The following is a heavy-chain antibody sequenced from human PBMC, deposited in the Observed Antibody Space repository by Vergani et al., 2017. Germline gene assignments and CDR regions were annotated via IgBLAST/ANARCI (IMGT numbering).Heavy chain of an antibody. CDR2: IYWNDDK. D-gene: IGHD2-21*02. V-gene: IGHV2-5*08. J-gene: IGHJ4*02. CDR3: AHRPGPFKYGGGDCPTYYFDY. CDR1: GFSLSNARMG. Sequence: QVTLQESGPVLVKPPETLTLTCTVSGFSLSNARMGVSWIRQPPGKALEWLALIYWNDDKCYSPSLKSRLTITKDTSKNQVVLTLTNIDPVDTATYYCAHRPGPFKYGGGDCPTYYFDYWGQGTLVTVSS.